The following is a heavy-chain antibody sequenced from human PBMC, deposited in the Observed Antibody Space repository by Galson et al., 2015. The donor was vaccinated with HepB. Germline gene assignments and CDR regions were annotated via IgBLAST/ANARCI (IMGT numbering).Heavy chain of an antibody. J-gene: IGHJ6*04. CDR3: ARDKWGPVLRRFLEWPWGGWDV. V-gene: IGHV1-46*01. Sequence: SVKVSCKASGYTFTSYYMHWVRQAPGQGLEWMGIINPSGGSTSYAQKFQGRVTMTRDTSTSTVYMELSSLRSEDTAVYYCARDKWGPVLRRFLEWPWGGWDVWGKGTTVTVSS. CDR2: INPSGGST. CDR1: GYTFTSYY. D-gene: IGHD3-3*01.